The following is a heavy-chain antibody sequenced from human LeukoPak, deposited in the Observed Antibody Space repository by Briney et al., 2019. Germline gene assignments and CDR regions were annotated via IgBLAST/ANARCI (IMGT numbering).Heavy chain of an antibody. CDR3: ARDFCSGTNCYYYYYMDV. J-gene: IGHJ6*03. V-gene: IGHV3-30*03. CDR1: GFTFSSYG. CDR2: ISYDGSNK. D-gene: IGHD2-2*01. Sequence: GGSLRLSCAASGFTFSSYGMHWVRQAPGKGLEWVAVISYDGSNKYYADSVKGRFTISRDNSKNTLYLQMNSLRAEDTAVYYCARDFCSGTNCYYYYYMDVWGKGTTVTVSS.